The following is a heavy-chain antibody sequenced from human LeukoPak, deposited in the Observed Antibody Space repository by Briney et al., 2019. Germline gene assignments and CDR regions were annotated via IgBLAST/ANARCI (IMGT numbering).Heavy chain of an antibody. V-gene: IGHV3-30*18. CDR3: AKSPESPYCSSTSCSYYYYGMDV. CDR2: ISYDGSNK. D-gene: IGHD2-2*01. CDR1: GFTFSSYS. J-gene: IGHJ6*02. Sequence: GGSLRLSCAASGFTFSSYSMHWVRQAPGKGLEWVAVISYDGSNKYYADSVKGRFTISRDNSKNTLYLRMNSLRAEDTAVYYCAKSPESPYCSSTSCSYYYYGMDVWGQGTTVTVSS.